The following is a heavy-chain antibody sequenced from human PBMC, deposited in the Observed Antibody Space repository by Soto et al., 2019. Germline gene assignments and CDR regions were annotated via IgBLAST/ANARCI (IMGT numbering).Heavy chain of an antibody. V-gene: IGHV4-4*07. Sequence: PSXTLSLTCTVSGGSISSYYWSWIRQPAGKGLXXXXXXXXXXXXXXNXSLKSRVTMSVDTSKNQFSLKLSSVTAADTAVYYCARDGSINYYYYGMDVWGQGTTVTVSS. CDR3: ARDGSINYYYYGMDV. CDR1: GGSISSYY. CDR2: XXXXXXX. D-gene: IGHD2-15*01. J-gene: IGHJ6*02.